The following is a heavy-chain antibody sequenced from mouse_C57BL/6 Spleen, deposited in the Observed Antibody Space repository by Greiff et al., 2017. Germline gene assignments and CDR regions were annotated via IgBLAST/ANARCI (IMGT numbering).Heavy chain of an antibody. Sequence: EVHLVESEGGLVQPGSSMKLSCTASGFTFSDYYMAWVRQVPEQGLEWVANINYDGSSTYYLDSLKSRFIISRDNAKNILYLQMSSLKSEDTATYYCAGGRETGTNYFDYWGQGTTLTVSS. CDR1: GFTFSDYY. CDR2: INYDGSST. V-gene: IGHV5-16*01. CDR3: AGGRETGTNYFDY. J-gene: IGHJ2*01. D-gene: IGHD4-1*01.